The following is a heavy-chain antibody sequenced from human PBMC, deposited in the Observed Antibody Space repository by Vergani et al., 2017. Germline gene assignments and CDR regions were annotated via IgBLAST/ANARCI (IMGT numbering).Heavy chain of an antibody. J-gene: IGHJ4*02. D-gene: IGHD2-2*01. CDR3: ARDGGYCSSTSCYFDY. V-gene: IGHV4-39*07. Sequence: QLQLQESGPGLVKPSETLSLTCTVSGGSISSSSYYWGCIRQPPGKGLEWIGEIYHSGSTNYNPSLKSRVTISVDKSKNQFSLKLSSVTAADTAVYYCARDGGYCSSTSCYFDYWGQGTLVTVSS. CDR2: IYHSGST. CDR1: GGSISSSSYY.